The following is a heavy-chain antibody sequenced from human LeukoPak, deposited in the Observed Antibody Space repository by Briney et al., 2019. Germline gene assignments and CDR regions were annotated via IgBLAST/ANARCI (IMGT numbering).Heavy chain of an antibody. CDR1: GGSISSGSYY. V-gene: IGHV4-61*02. J-gene: IGHJ5*02. CDR3: ARASISGTYWLGWFDP. Sequence: SETLSLTCTVSGGSISSGSYYWSWIRQPAGKGLEWIGRVYSSGSTNYNPSLKSRVTISVDTSKNQFSLKLSSVTAADTAVCYCARASISGTYWLGWFDPWGQGTLVTVSS. CDR2: VYSSGST. D-gene: IGHD1-26*01.